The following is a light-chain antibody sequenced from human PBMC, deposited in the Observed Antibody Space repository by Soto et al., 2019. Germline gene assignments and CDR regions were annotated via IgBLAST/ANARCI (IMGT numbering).Light chain of an antibody. CDR1: QSVSSN. V-gene: IGKV3-15*01. CDR2: GAS. J-gene: IGKJ1*01. Sequence: EIVMTQSPATLSVSPGERATLSCRASQSVSSNLAWYQQKPGQAPRLLIYGASTRATGVPARISGSGSGTEFNLTISSLQSEDFVVYYCQQYNNWPWTFGQGTKVEIK. CDR3: QQYNNWPWT.